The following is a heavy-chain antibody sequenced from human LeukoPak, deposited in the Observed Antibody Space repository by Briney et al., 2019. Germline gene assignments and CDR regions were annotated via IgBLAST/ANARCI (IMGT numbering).Heavy chain of an antibody. J-gene: IGHJ4*02. CDR3: ARRGYDSSGYYYAY. Sequence: SETLSLTCAVYGGSFSGNYWSWIRQSPGKGLEWIGEINHSGSTNYNPSLKSRVTMSVDTSKNQFSLKLSSVTAADTAVYYCARRGYDSSGYYYAYWGQGTLVTVSS. CDR2: INHSGST. V-gene: IGHV4-34*01. CDR1: GGSFSGNY. D-gene: IGHD3-22*01.